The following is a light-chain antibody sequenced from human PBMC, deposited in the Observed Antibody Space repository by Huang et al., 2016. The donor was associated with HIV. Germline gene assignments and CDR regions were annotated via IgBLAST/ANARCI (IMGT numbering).Light chain of an antibody. CDR1: QNIANY. CDR2: GTS. Sequence: DIQMTQSPSSLSASVGDRVTITCRASQNIANYLNWYKQKAGKAPKLLIYGTSTLQSGVPSRFGGSGSVTDFTLTISSLQPEDFATYYCQQSYSTPQMYTFGQGTK. J-gene: IGKJ2*01. CDR3: QQSYSTPQMYT. V-gene: IGKV1-39*01.